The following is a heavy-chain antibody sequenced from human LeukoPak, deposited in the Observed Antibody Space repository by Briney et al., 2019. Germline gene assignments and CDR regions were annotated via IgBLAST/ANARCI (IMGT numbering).Heavy chain of an antibody. CDR3: ARAPELYYFDW. J-gene: IGHJ4*02. CDR1: GGSFSGYY. D-gene: IGHD3-10*01. V-gene: IGHV4-34*01. CDR2: INHSGST. Sequence: SETLSLTCAVYGGSFSGYYWSWIRQPPGKGLEWIGEINHSGSTNYNPSLKSRVTISVDTSKNQFSLKLSSVTAADTAVYYCARAPELYYFDWWGQGTLVTVSS.